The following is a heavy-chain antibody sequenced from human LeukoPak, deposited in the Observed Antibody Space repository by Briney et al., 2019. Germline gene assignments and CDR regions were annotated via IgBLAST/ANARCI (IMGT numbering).Heavy chain of an antibody. V-gene: IGHV4-34*01. D-gene: IGHD3-22*01. Sequence: SETLSLTCAVYGGSFSGYYWSWIRQPPGKGLEWIGEINHSGSTNYNPSLKSRVTISVDTSKNQFSLKLSSVTAADTAMYYCARGPVVVSHNWFDPWGQGTLVTVSS. J-gene: IGHJ5*02. CDR2: INHSGST. CDR3: ARGPVVVSHNWFDP. CDR1: GGSFSGYY.